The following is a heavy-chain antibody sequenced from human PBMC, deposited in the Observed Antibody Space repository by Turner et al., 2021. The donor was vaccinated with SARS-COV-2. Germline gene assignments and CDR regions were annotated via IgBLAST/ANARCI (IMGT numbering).Heavy chain of an antibody. CDR1: GFTVSSNY. D-gene: IGHD1-26*01. CDR2: IYSGGST. J-gene: IGHJ5*02. CDR3: ATDLKGGRGP. Sequence: EVQLVESGGGFVQPGGSLRLSCAASGFTVSSNYMSWVRQAPGKGLGLVSGIYSGGSTYYADSVKGRFTIARDNSKNTLYLQMNSLRAEDTAVYYCATDLKGGRGPWGQGTLVTVSS. V-gene: IGHV3-66*02.